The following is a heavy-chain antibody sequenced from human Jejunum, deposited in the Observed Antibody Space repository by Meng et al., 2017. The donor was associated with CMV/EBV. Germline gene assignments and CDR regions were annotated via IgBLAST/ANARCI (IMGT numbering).Heavy chain of an antibody. CDR1: GVSVTTETYH. CDR2: ISDSGIT. Sequence: SGVSVTTETYHWTWIRQSPGKGLEWIGYISDSGITQYNPSLKTRVTISGDTPRHQFFLKLTSVTPADTAIYYCAREDLVPGATWFDPWGQGILVTVSS. V-gene: IGHV4-61*01. D-gene: IGHD2-2*01. J-gene: IGHJ5*02. CDR3: AREDLVPGATWFDP.